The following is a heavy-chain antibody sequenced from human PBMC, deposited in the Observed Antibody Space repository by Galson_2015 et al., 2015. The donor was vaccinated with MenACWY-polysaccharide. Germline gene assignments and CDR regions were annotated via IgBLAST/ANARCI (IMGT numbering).Heavy chain of an antibody. J-gene: IGHJ6*02. CDR3: ASGGQNYYYGPDV. V-gene: IGHV3-30*01. CDR2: ISNDGSNK. CDR1: GFTFSNHA. Sequence: SLRLSCAASGFTFSNHAMHWVRQAPGKGLEWATAISNDGSNKEYADSVKGRFTISRDNSMNTLYLQMNCLRPEDTAVYYCASGGQNYYYGPDVWGQGATVTVSS.